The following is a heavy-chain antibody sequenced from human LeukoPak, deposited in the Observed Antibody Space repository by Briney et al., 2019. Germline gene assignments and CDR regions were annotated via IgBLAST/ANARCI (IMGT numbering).Heavy chain of an antibody. D-gene: IGHD4-17*01. CDR3: AKGYGDFPFDY. CDR2: ISYDGSNR. J-gene: IGHJ4*02. CDR1: GFTFSRYG. V-gene: IGHV3-30*18. Sequence: GGSLRLSCAASGFTFSRYGMHWVRQAPGKRLEWVAVISYDGSNRYYGDSVKGRFTISRDNSKNTLYLQMNSLRAEDTAVYFCAKGYGDFPFDYWGQGTLVTVSS.